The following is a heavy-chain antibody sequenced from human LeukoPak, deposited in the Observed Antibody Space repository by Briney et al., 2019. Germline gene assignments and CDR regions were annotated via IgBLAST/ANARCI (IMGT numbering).Heavy chain of an antibody. CDR3: ASYVVVVAATGY. CDR2: ICYSGST. J-gene: IGHJ4*02. V-gene: IGHV4-39*01. CDR1: GGSISSSSYY. Sequence: ADTLTLTCTVSGGSISSSSYYWGWIRQPPGKGLEWIGSICYSGSTYYKPSLKSRVTISVDTSKNQSSLKLSSVTGADTAVYYCASYVVVVAATGYWGQGTLVTVSS. D-gene: IGHD2-15*01.